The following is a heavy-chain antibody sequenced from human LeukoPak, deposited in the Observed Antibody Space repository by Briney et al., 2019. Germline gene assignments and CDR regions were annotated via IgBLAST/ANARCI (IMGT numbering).Heavy chain of an antibody. V-gene: IGHV3-21*01. CDR2: ISSSSSYI. D-gene: IGHD6-13*01. Sequence: GGSLRLSCAASGFTFSSYSMNWVRQAPGKGLEWVSSISSSSSYIYYADSVKGRFTISRDNAKNSLYLQMNSLRAEDTAVYYCARDPIAASLSGAFDIWGQGTMVTVSS. J-gene: IGHJ3*02. CDR1: GFTFSSYS. CDR3: ARDPIAASLSGAFDI.